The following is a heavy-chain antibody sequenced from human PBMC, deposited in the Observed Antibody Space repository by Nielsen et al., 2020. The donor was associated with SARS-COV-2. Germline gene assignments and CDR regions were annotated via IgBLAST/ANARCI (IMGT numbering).Heavy chain of an antibody. CDR1: GFTFSNAW. J-gene: IGHJ6*02. V-gene: IGHV3-15*01. CDR2: IKSKTDGGTT. CDR3: TTSAAPGEDYYYYYGMDV. Sequence: GGSLRLSCAASGFTFSNAWMSWVRQAPGKGLEWVGRIKSKTDGGTTDYAAPVKGRFTISRDDSKNTLYLQMNSLKTEDTAVYYCTTSAAPGEDYYYYYGMDVWGQGTTVTVSS. D-gene: IGHD3-16*01.